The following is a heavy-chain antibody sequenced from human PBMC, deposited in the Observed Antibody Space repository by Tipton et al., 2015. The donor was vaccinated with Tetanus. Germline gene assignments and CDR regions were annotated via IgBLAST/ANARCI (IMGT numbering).Heavy chain of an antibody. CDR1: GGSLSSGTLY. CDR3: ARANNDIPKKGPFDS. J-gene: IGHJ4*02. CDR2: IYYNGNT. D-gene: IGHD1-1*01. Sequence: TLSLTCSLSGGSLSSGTLYWDWIRQRPGKGLKWIGNIYYNGNTLQNPSLEGRVTLSLDKSKNQFSLNLESVTAADTAVYYCARANNDIPKKGPFDSWGQGTLVIVSS. V-gene: IGHV4-39*07.